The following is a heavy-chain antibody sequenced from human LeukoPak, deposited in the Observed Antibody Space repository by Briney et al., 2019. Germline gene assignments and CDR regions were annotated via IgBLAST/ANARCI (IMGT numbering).Heavy chain of an antibody. V-gene: IGHV5-51*01. D-gene: IGHD3-10*01. CDR1: GYSFTSYW. CDR3: AMIVYGSGIYDAFDI. J-gene: IGHJ3*02. Sequence: GESLKISCKGSGYSFTSYWIGWVRQMPGKGLEWMGIIYPGDSDTRYSPSFQGQVTISADKSISTAYLQWSSLKASDTAMYYCAMIVYGSGIYDAFDIWGQGTMVTVSS. CDR2: IYPGDSDT.